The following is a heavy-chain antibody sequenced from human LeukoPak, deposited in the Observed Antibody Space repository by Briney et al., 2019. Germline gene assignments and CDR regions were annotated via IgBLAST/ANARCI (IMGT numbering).Heavy chain of an antibody. Sequence: ASVKVSCKASGYTFTSYYMHWVRQAPGQGLEWMVIINPSGGSTSYAQKFQGRVTMTRDTSTSTVYMELSSLRSEDTAVYYCARDRTYYDLGSYMDVWGKGTTVTVSS. CDR1: GYTFTSYY. J-gene: IGHJ6*03. CDR3: ARDRTYYDLGSYMDV. D-gene: IGHD3-3*01. CDR2: INPSGGST. V-gene: IGHV1-46*01.